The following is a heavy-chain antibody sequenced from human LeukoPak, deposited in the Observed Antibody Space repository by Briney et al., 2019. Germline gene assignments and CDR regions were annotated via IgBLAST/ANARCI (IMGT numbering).Heavy chain of an antibody. V-gene: IGHV4-61*02. CDR2: IYSSGST. CDR1: GGSVTGRSYY. CDR3: ARQTVVSSYGMDV. D-gene: IGHD4-23*01. J-gene: IGHJ6*02. Sequence: PSQTLSLTCTVSGGSVTGRSYYWSWIRQPAGKGLEWIGRIYSSGSTNYNPSLKSRVTISVDTSKNQFSLKLSSVTAADTAVYHCARQTVVSSYGMDVWGQGTTVTVSS.